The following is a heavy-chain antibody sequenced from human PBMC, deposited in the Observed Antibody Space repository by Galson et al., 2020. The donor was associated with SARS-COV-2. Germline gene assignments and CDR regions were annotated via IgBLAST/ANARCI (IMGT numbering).Heavy chain of an antibody. V-gene: IGHV4-31*03. CDR1: AGSISSRGSY. D-gene: IGHD4-17*01. CDR3: ARVNYGDGYSFVGMDV. CDR2: TYHSGST. J-gene: IGHJ6*02. Sequence: SETLSLTCTVSAGSISSRGSYWSWIRQLPGKGLEWIGYTYHSGSTYYSPPFKSRLTLSVDTSKHHFSLNLVSVTAAYTAVYDCARVNYGDGYSFVGMDVGGQGTTVTVSS.